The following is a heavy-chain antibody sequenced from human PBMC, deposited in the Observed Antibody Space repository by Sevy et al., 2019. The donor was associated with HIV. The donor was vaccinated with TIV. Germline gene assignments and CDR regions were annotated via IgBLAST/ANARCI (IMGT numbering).Heavy chain of an antibody. CDR3: ARDLKETYYDFWSGYFAGTAGNAFDI. D-gene: IGHD3-3*01. CDR1: GFTFSSYA. CDR2: ISYDGSNK. J-gene: IGHJ3*02. Sequence: GGSLRLSCAASGFTFSSYAMHWVRQAPGKGLEWVAVISYDGSNKYYADSVKGRFTISRDNSKNTLYLQMNSLRAEDTAVYYCARDLKETYYDFWSGYFAGTAGNAFDIWGQWTMVTVSS. V-gene: IGHV3-30-3*01.